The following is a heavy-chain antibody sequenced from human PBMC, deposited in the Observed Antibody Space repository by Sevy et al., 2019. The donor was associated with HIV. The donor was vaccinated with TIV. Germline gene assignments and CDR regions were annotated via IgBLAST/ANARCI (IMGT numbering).Heavy chain of an antibody. D-gene: IGHD2-15*01. CDR2: IWYDGNNK. CDR3: ARALGYCFSASCRTTYGLDV. CDR1: GFSFSNFG. Sequence: GGSLRLSCAASGFSFSNFGMHWVRQAPGKGLEWVAVIWYDGNNKFYGDSVKGRFTISRDNSENTLFLQMGSLRAEDTAGYYCARALGYCFSASCRTTYGLDVWGQGTTVTVSS. V-gene: IGHV3-33*01. J-gene: IGHJ6*02.